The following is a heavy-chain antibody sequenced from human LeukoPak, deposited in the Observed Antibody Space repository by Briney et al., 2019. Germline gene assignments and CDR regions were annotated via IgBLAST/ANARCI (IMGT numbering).Heavy chain of an antibody. CDR1: GGSVSRGSYY. CDR2: IHHSGTT. D-gene: IGHD1-26*01. Sequence: SETLSLTCTVSGGSVSRGSYYWSWTRQPPGKGLEWIGYIHHSGTTNYSPSLKSRVAISVDMSKNQLFLNLTSVTAADTARYFCARGRLGATYWGQGTLVTVSS. J-gene: IGHJ4*01. CDR3: ARGRLGATY. V-gene: IGHV4-61*01.